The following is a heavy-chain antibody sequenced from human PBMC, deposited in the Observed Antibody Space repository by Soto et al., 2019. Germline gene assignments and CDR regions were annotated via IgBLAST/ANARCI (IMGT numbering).Heavy chain of an antibody. Sequence: SETLSLTCTVSGGSISSGDYYWSWIRQPPGKGLEWIGYIYYSGSTYYNPSLKSRVTISVDTSKNQFSLKLSSVTAADTAVYYCARDSAARGSYYYYGMDVWGQGTTVTVSS. D-gene: IGHD6-6*01. J-gene: IGHJ6*02. CDR2: IYYSGST. CDR1: GGSISSGDYY. CDR3: ARDSAARGSYYYYGMDV. V-gene: IGHV4-30-4*01.